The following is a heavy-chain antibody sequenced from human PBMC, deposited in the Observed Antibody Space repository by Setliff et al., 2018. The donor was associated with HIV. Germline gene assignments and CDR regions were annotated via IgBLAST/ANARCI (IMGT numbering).Heavy chain of an antibody. J-gene: IGHJ5*02. CDR3: TTGLIYCGADCSFDT. V-gene: IGHV3-15*01. CDR1: GFTFRAAW. D-gene: IGHD2-21*02. CDR2: IRSKIDGETT. Sequence: GGSLRLSCVGSGFTFRAAWMNWVRQTPGKGLEWVSRIRSKIDGETTEYAAPVKGRFTILRDDSKNTVYLQMNSLKAEDTAVYYCTTGLIYCGADCSFDTWGQGTLVTSPQ.